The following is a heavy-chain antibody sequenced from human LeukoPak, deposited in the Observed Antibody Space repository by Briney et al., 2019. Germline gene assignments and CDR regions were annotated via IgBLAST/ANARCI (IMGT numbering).Heavy chain of an antibody. V-gene: IGHV3-11*03. D-gene: IGHD6-6*01. J-gene: IGHJ5*02. Sequence: GGSLRLSCAASGFTFSDCYMSWFRQAPGKGLEWLSYIGGSGADTNYADSVKCRFTTSRDNAKSSLYLQMNSLRAEDTAVYYCAKTLVASPGNTGGPWGQGTLVTVSS. CDR3: AKTLVASPGNTGGP. CDR2: IGGSGADT. CDR1: GFTFSDCY.